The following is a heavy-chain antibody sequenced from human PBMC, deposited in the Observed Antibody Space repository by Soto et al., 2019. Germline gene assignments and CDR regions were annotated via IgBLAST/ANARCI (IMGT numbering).Heavy chain of an antibody. Sequence: GGSLRLSCAVSRFTFSSYGMNWVRQAPGKGLEWVSSIIYGGGSTYYADSVKGRFTISRDNSKNTLYLQMNSLRAEDTAVYYCARDFSGFDYWGQGTLVTVSS. V-gene: IGHV3-23*01. CDR2: IIYGGGST. J-gene: IGHJ4*02. D-gene: IGHD3-3*01. CDR3: ARDFSGFDY. CDR1: RFTFSSYG.